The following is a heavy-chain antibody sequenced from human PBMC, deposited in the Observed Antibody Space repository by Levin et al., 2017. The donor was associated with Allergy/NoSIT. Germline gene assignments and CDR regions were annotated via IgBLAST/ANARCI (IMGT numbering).Heavy chain of an antibody. CDR3: AKDLWFGELLSTSTFDY. Sequence: LSLTCAASGFTFSSYAMSWVRQAPGKGLEWVSAISGSGGSTYYADSVKGRFTISRDNSKNTLYLQMNSLRAEDTAVYYCAKDLWFGELLSTSTFDYWGQGTLVTVSS. CDR2: ISGSGGST. J-gene: IGHJ4*02. V-gene: IGHV3-23*01. D-gene: IGHD3-10*01. CDR1: GFTFSSYA.